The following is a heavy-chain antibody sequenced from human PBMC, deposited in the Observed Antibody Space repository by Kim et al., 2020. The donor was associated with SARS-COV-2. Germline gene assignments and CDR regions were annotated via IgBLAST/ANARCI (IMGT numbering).Heavy chain of an antibody. CDR3: ARSSGYDPSDAFDI. J-gene: IGHJ3*02. V-gene: IGHV4-34*01. D-gene: IGHD5-12*01. CDR2: INHSGST. CDR1: GVSFSGYY. Sequence: SETLSLTCAVYGVSFSGYYLSWIRQPPGKGLEWIGEINHSGSTNYNPSLKSRVTISVDTSKNQFSLKLSSVTAADTAVYYCARSSGYDPSDAFDIWGQGTMVTVSS.